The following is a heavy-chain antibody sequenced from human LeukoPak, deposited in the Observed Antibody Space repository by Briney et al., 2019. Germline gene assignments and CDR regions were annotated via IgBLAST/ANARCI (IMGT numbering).Heavy chain of an antibody. D-gene: IGHD3-10*01. Sequence: SVKVSCKASGGTFSSYAISWVRQAPGQGLEWMGGIIPIFGTANYALKFQGRVTITADESTSTAYMELSSLRSEDTAVYYCARAGVRTMVRGVILNWGQGTLVTVSS. CDR2: IIPIFGTA. CDR1: GGTFSSYA. V-gene: IGHV1-69*13. J-gene: IGHJ4*02. CDR3: ARAGVRTMVRGVILN.